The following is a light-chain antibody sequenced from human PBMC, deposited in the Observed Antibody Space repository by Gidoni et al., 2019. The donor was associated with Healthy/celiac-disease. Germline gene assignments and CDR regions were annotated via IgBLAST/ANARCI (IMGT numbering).Light chain of an antibody. Sequence: DIQMTQSPSSLSASVGDRVTITCRASQSISSYLNWYQQKPGKAPKLLIYAASSLQIGVPSRFSGSGSGTDFTLTISSLQPEDFATYYCQQSYSTPLTFGGXTKVEIK. CDR2: AAS. CDR3: QQSYSTPLT. J-gene: IGKJ4*01. CDR1: QSISSY. V-gene: IGKV1-39*01.